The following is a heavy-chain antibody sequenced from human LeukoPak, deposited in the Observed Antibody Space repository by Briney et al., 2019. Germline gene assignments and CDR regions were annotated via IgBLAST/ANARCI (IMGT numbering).Heavy chain of an antibody. J-gene: IGHJ5*02. CDR2: IIPIFGTA. V-gene: IGHV1-69*01. CDR1: GGTFSSYA. Sequence: GSSVKVSCKASGGTFSSYAISWVRQAPGQGLEWMGGIIPIFGTANYAQKFQGRVTITADESTSTAYMELSSLRSEDTAVYYCARGYCSSTSCYSSPTNWFDPWGQGTLVTVSP. CDR3: ARGYCSSTSCYSSPTNWFDP. D-gene: IGHD2-2*02.